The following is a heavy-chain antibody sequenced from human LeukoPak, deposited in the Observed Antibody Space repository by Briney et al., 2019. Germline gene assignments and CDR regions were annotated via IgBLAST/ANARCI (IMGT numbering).Heavy chain of an antibody. Sequence: SETLSLTCAVYGGSFSGYYWSWIRQPPGKGLEWIGEINHSGSTNYNPSLKSRVTISVDTSKNQFSLKLSSVTAADTAVYYCAKDHELLWFGELFLDYWGQGTLVTVSS. D-gene: IGHD3-10*01. CDR1: GGSFSGYY. V-gene: IGHV4-34*01. J-gene: IGHJ4*02. CDR3: AKDHELLWFGELFLDY. CDR2: INHSGST.